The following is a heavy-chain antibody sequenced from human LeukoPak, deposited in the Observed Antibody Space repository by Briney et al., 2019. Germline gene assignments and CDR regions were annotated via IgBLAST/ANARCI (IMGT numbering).Heavy chain of an antibody. Sequence: ASVKVSCKASGGTFSDYALNWVRQAPGQGLEWMGWINPNSGGTNYAQKFQGRVTMTRDTSISTAYMELSRLRSDDTAVYYCARAPPFIREAPPYYFDYWGQGTLVTVSS. V-gene: IGHV1-2*02. CDR1: GGTFSDYA. CDR2: INPNSGGT. D-gene: IGHD3-10*01. J-gene: IGHJ4*02. CDR3: ARAPPFIREAPPYYFDY.